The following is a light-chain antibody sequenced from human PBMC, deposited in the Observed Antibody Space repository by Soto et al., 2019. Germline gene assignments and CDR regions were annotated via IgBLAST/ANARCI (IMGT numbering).Light chain of an antibody. V-gene: IGLV1-40*01. J-gene: IGLJ1*01. Sequence: QAVVTQPPSVSGAPVQRVTISCTGSSSNIGATYEVHWYQQLPGRAPKLLIYGNNNRPSGVPDRFSGSKSGTSGSLAIPGLQAEDEADYYCQSYDTSLSGYVFGTGTKLTVL. CDR3: QSYDTSLSGYV. CDR2: GNN. CDR1: SSNIGATYE.